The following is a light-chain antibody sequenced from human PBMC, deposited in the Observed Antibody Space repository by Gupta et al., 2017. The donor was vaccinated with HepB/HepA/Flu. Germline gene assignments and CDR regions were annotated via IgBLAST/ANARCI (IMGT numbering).Light chain of an antibody. Sequence: DIHMTQSPSSLSASIGDRVNITCRASQSINLYLNWYQQKPGQAPRLLISGASSLQSGVPSRFTGGGSGTDFTLTISRLQPADFATNFCQQSDSTLLTFGEGTKVEIK. J-gene: IGKJ4*01. CDR3: QQSDSTLLT. V-gene: IGKV1-39*01. CDR2: GAS. CDR1: QSINLY.